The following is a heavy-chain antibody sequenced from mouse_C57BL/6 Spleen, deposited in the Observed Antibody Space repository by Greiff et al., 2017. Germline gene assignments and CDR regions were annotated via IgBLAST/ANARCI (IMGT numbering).Heavy chain of an antibody. CDR2: IDPSDSYT. Sequence: QVQLQQSGAELVKPGASVKLSCKASGYTFTSYWMQWVKQRPGQGLEWIGEIDPSDSYTNYNQKFKGKATLTVDTSSSTAYMQLSSLTSEDSAVYYCATSYYDYDHWFAYWGQGTLVTVSA. V-gene: IGHV1-50*01. CDR3: ATSYYDYDHWFAY. CDR1: GYTFTSYW. D-gene: IGHD2-4*01. J-gene: IGHJ3*01.